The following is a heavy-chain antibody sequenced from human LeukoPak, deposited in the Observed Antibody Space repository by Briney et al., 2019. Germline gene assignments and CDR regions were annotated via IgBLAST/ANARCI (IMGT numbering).Heavy chain of an antibody. CDR3: ARGGDGAPFYPDY. CDR2: ISYDGSNK. Sequence: GRSLRLSCVGSGFSFSTYGMHWVRQAPGKGLEWVAIISYDGSNKYYADSVKGRFTISRDNSKNTLYLQMNSLRGEDTAVYYCARGGDGAPFYPDYWGQGTLVTVSS. J-gene: IGHJ4*02. CDR1: GFSFSTYG. V-gene: IGHV3-30*03. D-gene: IGHD4/OR15-4a*01.